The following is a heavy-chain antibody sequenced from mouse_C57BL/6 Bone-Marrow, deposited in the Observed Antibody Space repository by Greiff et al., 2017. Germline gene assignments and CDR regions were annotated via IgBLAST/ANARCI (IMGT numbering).Heavy chain of an antibody. J-gene: IGHJ4*01. CDR2: IYPGSGST. D-gene: IGHD2-3*01. V-gene: IGHV1-55*01. Sequence: QVQLQQPGAELVKAGASVEMFCQASGYTLTRYWITWVKQRPGQSPEWIGDIYPGSGSTNYNEKFKGQATLTVDTSSSTAYMQLSSLPSEDSAVYYCAGGYYGNAMDYWGQGSSVTGSS. CDR1: GYTLTRYW. CDR3: AGGYYGNAMDY.